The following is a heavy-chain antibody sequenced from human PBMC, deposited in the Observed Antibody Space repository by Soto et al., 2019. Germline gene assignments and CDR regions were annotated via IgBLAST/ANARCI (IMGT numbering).Heavy chain of an antibody. V-gene: IGHV3-33*01. CDR2: VWYDGGNK. D-gene: IGHD5-12*01. CDR3: VRAAGYSGNDYVYYYGMDV. Sequence: QVQLVESGGGVVQPGRSLRLSCTASGFTFSSYGMHWVRQAPGKGLEWVALVWYDGGNKYYADSVKGRFTISRDNYKNTLYLQMNSLRDEDTAVSYCVRAAGYSGNDYVYYYGMDVWGQGTTVTVSS. CDR1: GFTFSSYG. J-gene: IGHJ6*02.